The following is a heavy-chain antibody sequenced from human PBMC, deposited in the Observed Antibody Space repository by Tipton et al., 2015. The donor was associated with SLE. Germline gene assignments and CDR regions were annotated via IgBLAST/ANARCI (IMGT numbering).Heavy chain of an antibody. CDR2: IYDSGST. Sequence: TLSLTCIVSGGSISRYYWSWIRQPPGKGLEWIGYIYDSGSTNYNPSLKSRVTISVDTSNQFSLKLSSVTAADTAVYYCARRQAPDAFDIWGQGTLLTVSS. CDR1: GGSISRYY. V-gene: IGHV4-59*01. J-gene: IGHJ3*02. CDR3: ARRQAPDAFDI.